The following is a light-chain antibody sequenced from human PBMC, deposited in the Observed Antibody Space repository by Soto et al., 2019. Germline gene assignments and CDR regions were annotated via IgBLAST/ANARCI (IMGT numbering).Light chain of an antibody. Sequence: QSALTQPASVSGSPGQSITISCTGTSSDIGNYYLVSWYQHHPGKAPKLIFYDVYKRPSGVSNRFSGSKSGNTASLTISGLLAEDDADYYCCSYAGSSGVLFGGGTQLTVL. J-gene: IGLJ7*01. CDR1: SSDIGNYYL. CDR3: CSYAGSSGVL. CDR2: DVY. V-gene: IGLV2-23*02.